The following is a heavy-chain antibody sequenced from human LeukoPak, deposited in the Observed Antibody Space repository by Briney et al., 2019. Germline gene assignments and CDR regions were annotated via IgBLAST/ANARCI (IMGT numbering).Heavy chain of an antibody. J-gene: IGHJ4*02. D-gene: IGHD1-1*01. Sequence: GGSLRLSCAASEFTFSSYSMNWVRQAPGKGLEWVSSISGDSSYIYYADSVKGRFTISRDNAKNSLYLQMNSLRAEDTAVYYCARGILQDYWGQGTLVTVSS. CDR2: ISGDSSYI. CDR3: ARGILQDY. CDR1: EFTFSSYS. V-gene: IGHV3-21*01.